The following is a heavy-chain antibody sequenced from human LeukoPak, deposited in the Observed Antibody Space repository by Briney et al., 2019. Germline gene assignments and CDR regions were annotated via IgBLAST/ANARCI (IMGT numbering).Heavy chain of an antibody. D-gene: IGHD3-22*01. Sequence: GGSLRLSCAASGFTFSSYGMHWVRQAPGKGLEWVAVIWYDGSNKYYADSVKGRFTISRDNSKNTLYLQMNSLRAEDTAVYYCARDGPTAYYYDSSGYVDYWGQGTLVTASS. CDR2: IWYDGSNK. CDR3: ARDGPTAYYYDSSGYVDY. CDR1: GFTFSSYG. J-gene: IGHJ4*02. V-gene: IGHV3-33*01.